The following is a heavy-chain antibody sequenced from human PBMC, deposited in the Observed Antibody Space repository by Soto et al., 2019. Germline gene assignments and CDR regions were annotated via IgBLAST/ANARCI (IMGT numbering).Heavy chain of an antibody. CDR3: ARFVRHQLPTVDF. J-gene: IGHJ4*02. CDR1: GYTFSSYD. CDR2: MNPESGNT. D-gene: IGHD2-2*01. V-gene: IGHV1-8*01. Sequence: QVQLVQSGAEVKKPGASVRVSCKASGYTFSSYDINWVRQATGQGLEWMGWMNPESGNTGYAQNFQGRVTLTTNTAINTAYMDLSSLRSEATAVYYCARFVRHQLPTVDFWGQGTLLTVSS.